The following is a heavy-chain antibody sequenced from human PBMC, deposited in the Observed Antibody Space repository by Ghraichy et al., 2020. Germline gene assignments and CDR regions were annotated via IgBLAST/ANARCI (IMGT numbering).Heavy chain of an antibody. D-gene: IGHD6-19*01. CDR1: GESLSGYY. Sequence: SETLSLTCAVSGESLSGYYWSWVRQPHGKGLEWIGEISHSGNSNDNSNYNPSLKSRVSISVDTSKNQFSLKLTSVTAADTAVYYCARGGSRVSFFYYFMDVWGKGTTVTVSS. CDR3: ARGGSRVSFFYYFMDV. J-gene: IGHJ6*03. V-gene: IGHV4-34*01. CDR2: ISHSGNSNDNS.